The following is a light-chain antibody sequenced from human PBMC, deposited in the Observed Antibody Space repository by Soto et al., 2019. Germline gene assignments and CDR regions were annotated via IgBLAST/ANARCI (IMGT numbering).Light chain of an antibody. CDR2: EVS. J-gene: IGLJ2*01. CDR3: SSSTSTTTLL. Sequence: QSVLTQPPSASGSPGQSVTISCTGSSSDVGEYKYVSWYQQHPGKAPKLIIYEVSKRPSGIPGRFSGSKSGNTASLTVAGLQAADEADYYCSSSTSTTTLLFGGGTKLTVL. CDR1: SSDVGEYKY. V-gene: IGLV2-8*01.